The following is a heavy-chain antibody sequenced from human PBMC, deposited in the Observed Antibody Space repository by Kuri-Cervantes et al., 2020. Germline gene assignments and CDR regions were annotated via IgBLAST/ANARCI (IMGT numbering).Heavy chain of an antibody. CDR3: ARPSLPAAIDYFDY. J-gene: IGHJ4*02. D-gene: IGHD2-2*01. Sequence: ASVKVSCKASGYTFTTYGISWVRQAPGQRLEWMGWINAGNGNTKYSQKFQGRVTITRDTSASTAYMELSSLRSEDTAVYYCARPSLPAAIDYFDYWGQGTLVTVSS. CDR2: INAGNGNT. V-gene: IGHV1-3*01. CDR1: GYTFTTYG.